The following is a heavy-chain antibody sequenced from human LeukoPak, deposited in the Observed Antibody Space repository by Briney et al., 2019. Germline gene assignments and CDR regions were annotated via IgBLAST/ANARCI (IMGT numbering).Heavy chain of an antibody. J-gene: IGHJ4*02. CDR2: IIPIFGTA. CDR1: GGTFSSYA. CDR3: ASGGRSSPWIWDY. V-gene: IGHV1-69*05. D-gene: IGHD6-13*01. Sequence: GSSVKVSCKASGGTFSSYAISWVRQAPGQGLEWMGGIIPIFGTANYAQKFQGRVTITTDESTSTAYMELSSLRSEDTAVYYCASGGRSSPWIWDYWGQGTLVTVSS.